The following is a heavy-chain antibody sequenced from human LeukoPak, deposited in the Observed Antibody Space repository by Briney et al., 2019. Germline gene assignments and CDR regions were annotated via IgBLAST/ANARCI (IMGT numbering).Heavy chain of an antibody. D-gene: IGHD1-26*01. CDR2: INQDGSKK. CDR1: GFIFSKDW. V-gene: IGHV3-7*01. Sequence: PGGSLRLSCAASGFIFSKDWMNWVRQAPGKGLEWVANINQDGSKKYYVDSVKGRFTISRDNAKNSLYLQMNSLRAEDTAVYYCARDPDHIVGANFDHWGQGTLVTVSS. J-gene: IGHJ4*02. CDR3: ARDPDHIVGANFDH.